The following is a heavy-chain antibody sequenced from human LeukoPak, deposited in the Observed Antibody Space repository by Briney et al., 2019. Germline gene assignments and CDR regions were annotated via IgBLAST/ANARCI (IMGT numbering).Heavy chain of an antibody. CDR2: INHSGST. D-gene: IGHD6-19*01. Sequence: SETLSLTCAAYGGTFSGYYWSWIRQPPGKGLEWIGEINHSGSTNYNPSLKSRVTIPVDTSKNQFSLKLSSVTAADTAVYYCARVSGIAVAGIGGWYFDLWGRGTLVSVSS. CDR1: GGTFSGYY. V-gene: IGHV4-34*01. CDR3: ARVSGIAVAGIGGWYFDL. J-gene: IGHJ2*01.